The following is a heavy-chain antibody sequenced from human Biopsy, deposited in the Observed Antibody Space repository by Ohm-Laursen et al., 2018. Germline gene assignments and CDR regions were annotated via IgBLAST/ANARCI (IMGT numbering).Heavy chain of an antibody. CDR1: GDSISSYY. Sequence: TLSLTCAVSGDSISSYYWSWIRQPPGKGLQWIGYVYYTGSTYYNPSLQSRVTILVDTSKNHFSLRLRSVTPADTAIYYCAKDRGYYSDRTVPGYFDLWGRGTLVTVSS. V-gene: IGHV4-59*01. CDR2: VYYTGST. D-gene: IGHD3-22*01. CDR3: AKDRGYYSDRTVPGYFDL. J-gene: IGHJ2*01.